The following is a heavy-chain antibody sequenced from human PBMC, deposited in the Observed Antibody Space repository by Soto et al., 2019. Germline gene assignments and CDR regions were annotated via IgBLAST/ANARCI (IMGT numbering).Heavy chain of an antibody. D-gene: IGHD2-8*01. CDR1: GYTFSRYG. V-gene: IGHV1-18*01. Sequence: QGQLVQSGPEVKKPGASVKVSCKASGYTFSRYGISWVRQAPGQGLEWMGWISGYNGDTKYAQKVQGRVTMTIDTSTYTAYMELRSLTSDDTAIYYCATNGQPPYYYYGMDVWGQGTTVTVSS. CDR2: ISGYNGDT. J-gene: IGHJ6*02. CDR3: ATNGQPPYYYYGMDV.